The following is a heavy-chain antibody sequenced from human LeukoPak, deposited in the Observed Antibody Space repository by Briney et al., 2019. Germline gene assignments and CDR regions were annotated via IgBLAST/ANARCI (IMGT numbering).Heavy chain of an antibody. J-gene: IGHJ6*02. CDR2: ISSSGSTI. D-gene: IGHD1-26*01. CDR3: AREGYSGSYYPYYYYYGMDV. Sequence: GGSLRLSCAASGFTFSSYEMSWVRQAPGKGLEWVSYISSSGSTIYYADSVKGRFTISRDNAKNSLYLQMNSLRAEDTAVYYCAREGYSGSYYPYYYYYGMDVWGQGTTVTVSS. CDR1: GFTFSSYE. V-gene: IGHV3-48*03.